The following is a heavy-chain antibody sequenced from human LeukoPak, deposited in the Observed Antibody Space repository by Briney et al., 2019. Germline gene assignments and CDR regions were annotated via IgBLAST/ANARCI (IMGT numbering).Heavy chain of an antibody. CDR2: INPNSGGT. V-gene: IGHV1-2*02. J-gene: IGHJ3*02. Sequence: ASVKVSCKASGYTFTGYYMHWVRQAPGQGLEWKGWINPNSGGTNYAQKFQGRVTMTRDTSISTAYMELSRLRSDDTAVYYCARYCSSTSCHDAFDIWGQGTMVTVSS. CDR3: ARYCSSTSCHDAFDI. CDR1: GYTFTGYY. D-gene: IGHD2-2*01.